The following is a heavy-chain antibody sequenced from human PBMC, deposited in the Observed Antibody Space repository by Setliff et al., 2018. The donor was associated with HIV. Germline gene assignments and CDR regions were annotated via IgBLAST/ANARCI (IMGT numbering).Heavy chain of an antibody. V-gene: IGHV3-23*01. CDR1: GFTFNTYG. CDR3: ARERWLRSHYYYYMDV. CDR2: ISISRGNT. Sequence: GGSLRLSCSASGFTFNTYGMSWVRQAPGKGLEWVSVISISRGNTFYADSVKGRFTISRDNSKNTLYLQMNSLRAEDTAVYYCARERWLRSHYYYYMDVWGKGTTVTVSS. J-gene: IGHJ6*03. D-gene: IGHD5-12*01.